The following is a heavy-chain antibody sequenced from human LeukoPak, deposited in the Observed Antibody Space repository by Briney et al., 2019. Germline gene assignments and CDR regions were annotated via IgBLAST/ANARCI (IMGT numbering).Heavy chain of an antibody. J-gene: IGHJ3*02. CDR2: IYYSGST. Sequence: SETLSLTCTVSGGSISSYYWSWIRQPPGKGLEWIGYIYYSGSTNYNPSLKSRVTISVDTSKNQFSLKLSSVTAADTAVYYCARDLGGDGDYGDYSGAFDIWGQGTMVTVSS. D-gene: IGHD4-17*01. V-gene: IGHV4-59*01. CDR1: GGSISSYY. CDR3: ARDLGGDGDYGDYSGAFDI.